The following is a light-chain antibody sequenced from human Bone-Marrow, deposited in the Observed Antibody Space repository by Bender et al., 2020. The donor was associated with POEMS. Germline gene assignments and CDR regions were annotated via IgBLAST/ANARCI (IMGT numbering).Light chain of an antibody. V-gene: IGLV3-21*02. CDR2: DDS. CDR1: ALPKKY. Sequence: SYELTQPPSVSVSPGQTARITCSGDALPKKYAYWYQQKSGQAPVLVVHDDSDRPSVTPARFSASNSGNTATLTIRRVEAGDEADYYCQVWDSSTDPVFGGGTKLTVL. CDR3: QVWDSSTDPV. J-gene: IGLJ2*01.